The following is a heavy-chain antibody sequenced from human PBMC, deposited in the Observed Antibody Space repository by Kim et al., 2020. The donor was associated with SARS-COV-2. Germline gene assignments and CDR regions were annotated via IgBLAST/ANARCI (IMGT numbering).Heavy chain of an antibody. V-gene: IGHV3-53*01. D-gene: IGHD6-13*01. Sequence: GGSLRLSCAASGFTVSSNYMSWVRQAPGKGLEWVSIIYGGGNTYYAHSVKGRFTISRDNSKNTLYLQLNSLRAEDTAVYYCAGGYINPWQLDFWGQGTLVTVSS. J-gene: IGHJ4*02. CDR1: GFTVSSNY. CDR2: IYGGGNT. CDR3: AGGYINPWQLDF.